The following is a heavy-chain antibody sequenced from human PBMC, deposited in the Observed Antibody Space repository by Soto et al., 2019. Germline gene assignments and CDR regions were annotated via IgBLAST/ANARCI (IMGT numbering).Heavy chain of an antibody. D-gene: IGHD6-19*01. V-gene: IGHV1-18*01. Sequence: ASVKVSCKASGYTFTSYGISWVRQAPGQGLEWMGWISAINGNTNYAQKLQGRVTITTDESTSTAYMELSSLRSEDTAVYYCAREGANIAEAGTSFYYYYGMDVWGQGTTVTVSS. CDR3: AREGANIAEAGTSFYYYYGMDV. CDR2: ISAINGNT. J-gene: IGHJ6*02. CDR1: GYTFTSYG.